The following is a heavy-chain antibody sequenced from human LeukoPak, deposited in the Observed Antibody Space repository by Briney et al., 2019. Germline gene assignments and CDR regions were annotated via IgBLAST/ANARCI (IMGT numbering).Heavy chain of an antibody. J-gene: IGHJ4*02. CDR2: ITSNGGSA. Sequence: GGSLRLSCSASGFTFSSYAMYWVRQAPGKGLEYVSAITSNGGSAYYADSVKGRFTISRDNSRNTLYLQMSSLRAENTAVYYCVGFRATAGLYWGQGTLVTVSS. CDR1: GFTFSSYA. D-gene: IGHD6-13*01. V-gene: IGHV3-64D*06. CDR3: VGFRATAGLY.